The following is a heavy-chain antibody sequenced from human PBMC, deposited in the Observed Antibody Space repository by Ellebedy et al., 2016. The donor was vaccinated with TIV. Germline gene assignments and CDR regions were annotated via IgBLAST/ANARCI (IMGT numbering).Heavy chain of an antibody. D-gene: IGHD3-16*01. CDR2: IYYSGST. V-gene: IGHV4-39*01. J-gene: IGHJ4*02. CDR3: ARQGDVILIPPDY. CDR1: GSSISSRSYY. Sequence: SETLSLXCTVSGSSISSRSYYWGWIRQPPGKGLAWIGSIYYSGSTYDNPSLKSRVTIFVDTSKNQFSLKLSSVTAADTAVYYCARQGDVILIPPDYWGQGTLVNVSS.